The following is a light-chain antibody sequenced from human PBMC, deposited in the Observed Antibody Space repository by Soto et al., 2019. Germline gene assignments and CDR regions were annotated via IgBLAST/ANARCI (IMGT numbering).Light chain of an antibody. CDR3: LQDYIYTPT. V-gene: IGKV1-6*01. Sequence: IQLTQSPSFVSASIGDRVTITCRASQGVDSRLAWYQQKPGKAPKLLIYAASSLETGVPSRFSGSGSGTDFTLTISSLQPEDFATYYCLQDYIYTPTFGQGTKLEIK. CDR1: QGVDSR. J-gene: IGKJ2*01. CDR2: AAS.